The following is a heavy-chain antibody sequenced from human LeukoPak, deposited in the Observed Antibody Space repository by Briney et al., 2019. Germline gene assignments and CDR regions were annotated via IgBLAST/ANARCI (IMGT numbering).Heavy chain of an antibody. Sequence: SETLSLTCTVSGGSISGGSYLWSWIRQPAGKGLEWIGRIHTSGSTNYNPSLRSRATISVDTSKNQFSLKLSSVTAADTAVYYCARGSPFDPWGQGTLVTVSS. CDR1: GGSISGGSYL. J-gene: IGHJ5*02. V-gene: IGHV4-61*02. CDR3: ARGSPFDP. CDR2: IHTSGST.